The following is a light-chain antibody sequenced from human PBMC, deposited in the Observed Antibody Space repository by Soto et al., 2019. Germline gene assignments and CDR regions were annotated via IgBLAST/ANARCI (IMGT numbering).Light chain of an antibody. Sequence: EIVMTQSPAALSVSPGERATLFCMASQTVTNNYLAWYQQKPGQAPRPLIYGASSRATGIPDRFSGSGSGTDFTLTISRLEPEDFAVYYCQQYGNSWTFGQGTKVDIK. CDR3: QQYGNSWT. V-gene: IGKV3-20*01. CDR1: QTVTNNY. J-gene: IGKJ1*01. CDR2: GAS.